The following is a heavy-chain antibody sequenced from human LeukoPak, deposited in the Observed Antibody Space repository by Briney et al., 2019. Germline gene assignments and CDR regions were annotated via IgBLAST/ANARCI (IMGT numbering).Heavy chain of an antibody. CDR3: XREGTTMVRGVIGRGPLDY. Sequence: SETLSLTCTVSGGSISNSRYYWGWIRQPPGKGLEWIGSIYYSGSTYYNPSLKSRVTISVDTSKNQFSTKLSYVLAPDTAPYYCXREGTTMVRGVIGRGPLDYWGQGTLVTVSS. CDR1: GGSISNSRYY. D-gene: IGHD3-10*01. V-gene: IGHV4-39*07. J-gene: IGHJ4*02. CDR2: IYYSGST.